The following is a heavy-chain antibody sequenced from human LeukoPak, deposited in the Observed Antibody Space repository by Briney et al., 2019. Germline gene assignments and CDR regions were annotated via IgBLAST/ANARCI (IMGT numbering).Heavy chain of an antibody. V-gene: IGHV3-74*01. CDR2: INSDGRST. D-gene: IGHD2-8*01. Sequence: GGSLRLSCVASGFTFTNYGMMWVRQAPGKGLVGVSYINSDGRSTTYADSVKGRFTTSRDNAKNTLYLQMSSLRAEDTAMYYCARNSNGMSNWGQGTLVIVSS. J-gene: IGHJ4*02. CDR3: ARNSNGMSN. CDR1: GFTFTNYG.